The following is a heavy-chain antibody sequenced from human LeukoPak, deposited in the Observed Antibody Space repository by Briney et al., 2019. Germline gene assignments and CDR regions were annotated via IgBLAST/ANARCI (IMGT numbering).Heavy chain of an antibody. J-gene: IGHJ4*02. CDR2: IYTSGST. CDR1: GGSISSGSYY. Sequence: PSEALSLTCTVSGGSISSGSYYWSWIRQPAGKGLEWIGRIYTSGSTNYNPSLKSRVTISVDTSKNQFSLQLNSVTPEDTAVYYCAREQSARGSYYFDYWGQGTLVTVSS. CDR3: AREQSARGSYYFDY. D-gene: IGHD3-10*01. V-gene: IGHV4-61*02.